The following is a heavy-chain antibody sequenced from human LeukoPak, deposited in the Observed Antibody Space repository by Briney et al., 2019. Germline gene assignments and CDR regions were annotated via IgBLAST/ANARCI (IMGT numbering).Heavy chain of an antibody. CDR3: ARGASGVTAEAFDY. V-gene: IGHV4-4*07. CDR1: GCSISGYY. J-gene: IGHJ4*02. CDR2: INTGDSS. D-gene: IGHD2-21*02. Sequence: WATLTLSCTVSGCSISGYYMSWVRQPPGKGLEWIGCINTGDSSTNNAYLKSGIATSTIASKHQVSLTLSSVTAADTAVYYCARGASGVTAEAFDYWGQGTLVTVS.